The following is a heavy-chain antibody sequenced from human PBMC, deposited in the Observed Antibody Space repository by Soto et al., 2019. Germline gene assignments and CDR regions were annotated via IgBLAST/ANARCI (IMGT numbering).Heavy chain of an antibody. CDR2: ISSSGATT. V-gene: IGHV3-23*01. J-gene: IGHJ4*02. D-gene: IGHD4-17*01. CDR1: GFTFSAYA. Sequence: EVQLLESGGGLVQPGGSLSLSCAASGFTFSAYAMTWVRQAPGKGLGWVSAISSSGATTYYADSVKGRFTVSRDNSKNTLYLQMSSLRAEDTAIYYCAKDQFDYALGYFDYWGQGTLVTVSS. CDR3: AKDQFDYALGYFDY.